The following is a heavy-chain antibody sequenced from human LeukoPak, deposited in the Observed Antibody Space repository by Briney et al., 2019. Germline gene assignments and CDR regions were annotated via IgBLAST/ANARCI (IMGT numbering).Heavy chain of an antibody. J-gene: IGHJ4*02. CDR2: IYPGDSDT. D-gene: IGHD5-18*01. CDR1: GYSFTSYW. V-gene: IGHV5-51*01. Sequence: TRGESLKISCKGSGYSFTSYWIGWVRQMPGKGLEWMGIIYPGDSDTRYSPSFQGQVTISADKSISTAYLQWSSLKASDTAMYYCAIPSSGYNYGYYFDYWGQGTLVTVSS. CDR3: AIPSSGYNYGYYFDY.